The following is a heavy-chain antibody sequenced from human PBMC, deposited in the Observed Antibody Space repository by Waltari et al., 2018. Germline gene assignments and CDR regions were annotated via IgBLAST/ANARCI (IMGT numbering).Heavy chain of an antibody. Sequence: QVQLQESGPGLVKPSETLSLTCAVSGYSISSGYYWCWIRQPPGKGLEWIGSIYHSGSTYYNPSLKSRVTISVDTSKNQFSLKLSSVTAADTAVYYCGGSGSYLVGVYFDYWGQGTLVTVSS. CDR1: GYSISSGYY. J-gene: IGHJ4*02. V-gene: IGHV4-38-2*01. D-gene: IGHD3-10*01. CDR3: GGSGSYLVGVYFDY. CDR2: IYHSGST.